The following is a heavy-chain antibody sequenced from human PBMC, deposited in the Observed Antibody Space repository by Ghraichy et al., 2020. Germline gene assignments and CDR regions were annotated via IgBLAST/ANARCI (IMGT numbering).Heavy chain of an antibody. V-gene: IGHV3-30*03. CDR2: ISTDGSVK. CDR3: ARDLDTSGYFSGCDP. Sequence: GGSLRLSCAASGFTFNYYGMHWVRQAPGKGLEWVSIISTDGSVKYYADSVKGRFTISRDNSKNTLYLHMDSLRAEDTAVYFCARDLDTSGYFSGCDPWGQGTLVTVSS. J-gene: IGHJ5*02. D-gene: IGHD3-22*01. CDR1: GFTFNYYG.